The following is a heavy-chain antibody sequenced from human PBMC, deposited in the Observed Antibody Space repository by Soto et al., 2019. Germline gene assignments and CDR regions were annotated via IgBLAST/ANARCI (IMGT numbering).Heavy chain of an antibody. CDR2: IVVGSGNT. CDR3: AASSSGWGN. D-gene: IGHD6-19*01. Sequence: SVKVSCKASGLTFTNSAVQWVRQARGQRLEWIGWIVVGSGNTNYAQKFQERVTITRDMSTRTAYMELSSLRSEDTAVYYCAASSSGWGNWGQGTLVPVSS. CDR1: GLTFTNSA. V-gene: IGHV1-58*01. J-gene: IGHJ4*02.